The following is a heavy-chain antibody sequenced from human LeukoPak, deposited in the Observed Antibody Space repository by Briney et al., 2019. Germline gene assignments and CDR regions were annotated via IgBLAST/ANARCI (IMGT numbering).Heavy chain of an antibody. D-gene: IGHD3-22*01. J-gene: IGHJ4*02. Sequence: PGRSLRLSCAASGFTFDEYAMHWVRQAPGKGLEWVSGISWNSGSIGYADSVKGRFTISRDNAKNSLYLQMNSLRAEDTALYYCAKAQSSGDYSPIDYWGQGTLVTVSS. CDR3: AKAQSSGDYSPIDY. V-gene: IGHV3-9*01. CDR2: ISWNSGSI. CDR1: GFTFDEYA.